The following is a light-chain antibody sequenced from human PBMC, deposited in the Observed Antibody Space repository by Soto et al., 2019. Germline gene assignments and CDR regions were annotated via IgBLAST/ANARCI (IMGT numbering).Light chain of an antibody. J-gene: IGKJ3*01. CDR1: QDIDKY. CDR3: QQYANLPLT. CDR2: SAS. Sequence: DIEMTQSPPSLSASVGDRVTITCQASQDIDKYLNWYQQKPGKAPELLIYSASILETGVPSRFSGNGSGTDFTVTISTLQPEDVAAYYCQQYANLPLTFGPGTKVDIK. V-gene: IGKV1-33*01.